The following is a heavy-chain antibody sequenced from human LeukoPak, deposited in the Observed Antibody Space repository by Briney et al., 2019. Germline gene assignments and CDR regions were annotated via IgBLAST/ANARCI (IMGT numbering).Heavy chain of an antibody. CDR1: GYTFTSYG. D-gene: IGHD3-10*01. J-gene: IGHJ6*03. V-gene: IGHV1-18*01. CDR2: ISAYNGNT. Sequence: ASVKVSCKASGYTFTSYGISWVRQAPGQGLEWMGWISAYNGNTNYAQKLQGRVTMTTDTSTSTAYMELRSLRSDDTAVYYCARRPLYYYGSGSRASYYYYMDVWGKGTTVTVSS. CDR3: ARRPLYYYGSGSRASYYYYMDV.